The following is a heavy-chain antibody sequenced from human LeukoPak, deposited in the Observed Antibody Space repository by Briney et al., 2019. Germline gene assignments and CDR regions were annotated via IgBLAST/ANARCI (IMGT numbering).Heavy chain of an antibody. J-gene: IGHJ6*02. CDR3: ARDPHPGLPIDYYDSSGYYYPPGHYGMDV. D-gene: IGHD3-22*01. CDR1: GGSISSSNDY. Sequence: SETLSLTCTVSGGSISSSNDYWGWIRQPPGKGLEWIGSIYYSGSTYYNPSLKSRVTVSVDTSKNHFSLKLSSVTAADTAVYYCARDPHPGLPIDYYDSSGYYYPPGHYGMDVWGQGTTVTVSS. CDR2: IYYSGST. V-gene: IGHV4-39*02.